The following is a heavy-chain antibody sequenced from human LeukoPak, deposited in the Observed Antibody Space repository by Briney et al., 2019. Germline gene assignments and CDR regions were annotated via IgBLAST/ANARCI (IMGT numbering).Heavy chain of an antibody. Sequence: ASVKVSCKVSGYTLTELSIHWVRQAPGKGLEWMGGFDPEDGQTVYVQKFQGRVTMTEDRSTDTAYMELSRLRSEDTAVYYCATKYCSGGSCYLGDYWGQGTLVTVSS. V-gene: IGHV1-24*01. CDR3: ATKYCSGGSCYLGDY. CDR1: GYTLTELS. D-gene: IGHD2-15*01. CDR2: FDPEDGQT. J-gene: IGHJ4*02.